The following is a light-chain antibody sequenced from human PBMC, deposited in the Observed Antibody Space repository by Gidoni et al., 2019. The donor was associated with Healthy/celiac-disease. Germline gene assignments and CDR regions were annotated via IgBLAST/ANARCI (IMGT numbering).Light chain of an antibody. Sequence: DIQMSQSPSSLSASVGDSVTITCRASQSISSYLNWYQQKPGKAPKLLIYAASSLQSGVPSRFSGSGSGTDFTLPISSLQPEDFATYYCQQSYSTLLTFGGGTKVEIK. CDR2: AAS. V-gene: IGKV1-39*01. CDR1: QSISSY. CDR3: QQSYSTLLT. J-gene: IGKJ4*01.